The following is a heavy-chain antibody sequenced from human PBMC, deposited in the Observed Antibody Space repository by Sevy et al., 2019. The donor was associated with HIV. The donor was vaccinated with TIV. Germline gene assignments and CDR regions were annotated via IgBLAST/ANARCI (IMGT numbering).Heavy chain of an antibody. D-gene: IGHD6-13*01. J-gene: IGHJ4*02. V-gene: IGHV3-23*01. CDR2: TSGRGGMT. Sequence: GGSLRLSCAASGFTFSTYAMNWVRQAPGKGLEWVSATSGRGGMTYYADSVKGRFTISRDNSKNRLYLQMNSLRAEDTAVYYCAREGDQQPFDYWGQGTLVTVSS. CDR3: AREGDQQPFDY. CDR1: GFTFSTYA.